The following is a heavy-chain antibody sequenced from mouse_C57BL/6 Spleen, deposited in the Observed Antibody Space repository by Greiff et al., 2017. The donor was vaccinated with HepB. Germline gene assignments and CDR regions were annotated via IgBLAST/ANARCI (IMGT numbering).Heavy chain of an antibody. V-gene: IGHV14-4*01. CDR2: IDTENGDT. CDR1: GFNIKDDY. Sequence: EVQLQQSGAELVRPGASVKLSCTASGFNIKDDYMHWVKQRPEQGLEWIGWIDTENGDTEYASKFQGKATITADTSSNTAYLHLSILTSEDTAVYYCTTWGVTEDYWGQGTTLTVSS. CDR3: TTWGVTEDY. J-gene: IGHJ2*01. D-gene: IGHD2-2*01.